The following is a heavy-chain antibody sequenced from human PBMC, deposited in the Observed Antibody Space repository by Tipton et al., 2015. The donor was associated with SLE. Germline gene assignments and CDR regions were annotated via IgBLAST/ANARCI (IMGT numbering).Heavy chain of an antibody. V-gene: IGHV4-34*01. Sequence: AGLVKPSETLSLTCGVNDESFTGYYWSWIRQPPGKGLEWIGEINHRGSTNYIPSLKSRLTISVDTSKKQFSLRLTSVIAADTAVYYCARLHGYSYGLNWFDPWGQGTLISVSS. CDR2: INHRGST. CDR3: ARLHGYSYGLNWFDP. J-gene: IGHJ5*02. D-gene: IGHD5-18*01. CDR1: DESFTGYY.